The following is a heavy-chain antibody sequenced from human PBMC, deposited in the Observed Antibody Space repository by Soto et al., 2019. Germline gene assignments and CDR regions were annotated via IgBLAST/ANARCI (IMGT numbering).Heavy chain of an antibody. CDR3: AKRTSGTTWGESDY. D-gene: IGHD3-16*01. Sequence: QVQVMQSGAEVKKPGDSVKVSCKTSGYIFSDYGINWVRQAPGQGLEGMGWISGYSGNANLAQKFQGRVTMTTDKSTRTAYMELRRLRSDDTAVYYCAKRTSGTTWGESDYWGQGTLVTFSS. J-gene: IGHJ4*02. CDR2: ISGYSGNA. V-gene: IGHV1-18*04. CDR1: GYIFSDYG.